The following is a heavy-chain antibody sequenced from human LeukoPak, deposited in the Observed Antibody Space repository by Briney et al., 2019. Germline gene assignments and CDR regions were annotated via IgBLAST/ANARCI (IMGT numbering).Heavy chain of an antibody. CDR2: INGVGDRA. D-gene: IGHD3/OR15-3a*01. V-gene: IGHV3-23*01. CDR3: TKDLFWTGPVDSDFYMDI. J-gene: IGHJ6*03. CDR1: GITFDYHA. Sequence: GGSLRLSCVVSGITFDYHALSWVRQAPGKGLEWVSGINGVGDRADYADSVRGRFIISRDISKNTLYLQMYSLRADDTAVYYCTKDLFWTGPVDSDFYMDIWGKGTTVLVSS.